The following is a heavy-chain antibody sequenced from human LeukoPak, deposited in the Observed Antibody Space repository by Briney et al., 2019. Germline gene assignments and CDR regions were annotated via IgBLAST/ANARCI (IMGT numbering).Heavy chain of an antibody. V-gene: IGHV1-69*05. Sequence: ASVKVSCKASGGTFSSYAISWVRQAPGQGLEWMGRIIPIFGTANYPQTFHCILTITTDESPSTAYLELSSLRSEDTAVYYCAREGYSSSWYIGKRYPMSDCWGQGTLVTVSS. CDR3: AREGYSSSWYIGKRYPMSDC. CDR1: GGTFSSYA. CDR2: IIPIFGTA. D-gene: IGHD6-13*01. J-gene: IGHJ4*02.